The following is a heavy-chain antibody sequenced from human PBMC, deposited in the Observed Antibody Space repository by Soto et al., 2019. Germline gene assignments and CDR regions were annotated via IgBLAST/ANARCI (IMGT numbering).Heavy chain of an antibody. CDR1: GFTFSGYV. CDR3: ARQGGSSGIWYFDH. Sequence: QVQLVESGGGVVQPGRSLRLSCAASGFTFSGYVMHWVRQAPGKGLEWVAATSYDENYKYYADSVKGRFTISRDNSKNTLFLQMNSLRTEDTAVYYCARQGGSSGIWYFDHRGQGSLVTVSS. J-gene: IGHJ4*02. V-gene: IGHV3-30*03. CDR2: TSYDENYK. D-gene: IGHD6-6*01.